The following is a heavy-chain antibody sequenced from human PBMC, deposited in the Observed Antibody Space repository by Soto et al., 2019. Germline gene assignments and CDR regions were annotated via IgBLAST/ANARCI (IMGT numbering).Heavy chain of an antibody. V-gene: IGHV1-46*01. J-gene: IGHJ3*02. Sequence: ASVKVSCKASGYTFTSYYMHWVRQAPGQGLEWMGIVTPTGDYTAYAQKFQGRVTMTRDTSATTVYMELSSLTSEDTAVYYCTRRPPSSCQPGLYAFDIWGQGKMVTVSS. CDR3: TRRPPSSCQPGLYAFDI. CDR1: GYTFTSYY. D-gene: IGHD2-2*01. CDR2: VTPTGDYT.